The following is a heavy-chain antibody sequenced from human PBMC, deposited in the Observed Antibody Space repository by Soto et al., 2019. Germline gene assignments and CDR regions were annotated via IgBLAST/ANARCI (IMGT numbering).Heavy chain of an antibody. Sequence: GASVKVSCKASGDTFITYGISWVRQAPGQGLEWMGWITPYNGDTKYVQNLQGRVTMTTDTSTNTAYLELRSLRSDDTAVYYCARRTAFSGYDDYWGQGTLVTVSS. V-gene: IGHV1-18*01. CDR2: ITPYNGDT. J-gene: IGHJ4*02. CDR3: ARRTAFSGYDDY. D-gene: IGHD5-12*01. CDR1: GDTFITYG.